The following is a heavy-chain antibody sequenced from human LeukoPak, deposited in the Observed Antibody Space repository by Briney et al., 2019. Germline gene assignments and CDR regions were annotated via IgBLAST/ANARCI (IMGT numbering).Heavy chain of an antibody. V-gene: IGHV3-48*03. CDR3: ARVNYYGSGSYYENWFDP. CDR1: GFTFSSYE. Sequence: GGSLRLSCAASGFTFSSYEMNWVRQAPGKGLEWVSYISSSGSTIYYADSVKGRSTISRDNAKNSLYLQMNSLRAEDTAVYYCARVNYYGSGSYYENWFDPWGQGTLVTVSS. J-gene: IGHJ5*02. CDR2: ISSSGSTI. D-gene: IGHD3-10*01.